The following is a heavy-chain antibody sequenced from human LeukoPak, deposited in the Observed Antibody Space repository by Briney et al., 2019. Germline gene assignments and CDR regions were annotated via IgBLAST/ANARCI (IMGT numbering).Heavy chain of an antibody. CDR3: ARGRYSYAN. J-gene: IGHJ4*02. V-gene: IGHV4-61*02. CDR1: GGSISSSSYY. D-gene: IGHD5-18*01. CDR2: IYTSGST. Sequence: PSETLSLTCTVSGGSISSSSYYWSWIRQPAGKGLEWIGRIYTSGSTNYNPSLKSRVTISVDTSKNQFSLKLSSVTAADTAVYYCARGRYSYANWGQGTLVTVSS.